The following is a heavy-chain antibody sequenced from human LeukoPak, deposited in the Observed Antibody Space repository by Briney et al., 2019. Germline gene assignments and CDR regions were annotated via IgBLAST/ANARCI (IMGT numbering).Heavy chain of an antibody. CDR3: ARDRGYSYGSDY. Sequence: SVKVSCKASGGTFSSYAISWVRQAPGQGLEWMGRIIPILGIANYAQKFQGRVTITADKSTSTAYMELSSLRSEDTAVYYCARDRGYSYGSDYWGQGTLVTVSS. CDR2: IIPILGIA. D-gene: IGHD5-18*01. CDR1: GGTFSSYA. V-gene: IGHV1-69*04. J-gene: IGHJ4*02.